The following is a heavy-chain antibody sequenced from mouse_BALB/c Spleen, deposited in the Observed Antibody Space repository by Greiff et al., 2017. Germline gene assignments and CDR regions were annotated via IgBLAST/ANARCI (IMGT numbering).Heavy chain of an antibody. CDR1: GFTFSSYA. CDR3: ARGTVVAFDD. CDR2: ISSGGST. V-gene: IGHV5-6-5*01. D-gene: IGHD1-1*01. Sequence: EVKVVESGGGLVKPGGSLKLSCAASGFTFSSYAMPWVRQTPEKRLEWVASISSGGSTYYPDSVKGRFTISRDNARNILYLQMSSLRSEDTAMYYCARGTVVAFDDWGQGTTLTVSS. J-gene: IGHJ2*01.